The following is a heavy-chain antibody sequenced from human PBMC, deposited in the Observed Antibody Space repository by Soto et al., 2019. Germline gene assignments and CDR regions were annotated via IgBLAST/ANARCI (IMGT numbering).Heavy chain of an antibody. D-gene: IGHD4-17*01. CDR1: GYTFTGYY. CDR3: ARGLHRPYGDYGGYFDY. Sequence: EASVKVSCKASGYTFTGYYMHWVRQAPGQGLEWMGWINPNSGGTNYAQKFQGWVTMTRDTSISTAYMELSRLRSDDTAVYYCARGLHRPYGDYGGYFDYWGQGTLVTVSS. CDR2: INPNSGGT. J-gene: IGHJ4*02. V-gene: IGHV1-2*04.